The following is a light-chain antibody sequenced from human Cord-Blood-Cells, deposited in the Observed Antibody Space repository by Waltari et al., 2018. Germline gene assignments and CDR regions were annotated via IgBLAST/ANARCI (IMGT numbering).Light chain of an antibody. J-gene: IGLJ2*01. Sequence: QSALTQPASVSGSPGQSIPISCTGTSSDVGSYNLVSWYQQHTGKAPKLMIYEVSKRPSGVSNRFCGSKSGNTASLTTSGLQAEDEADYYGCSDAGSSTLDVVFGGGTKLTVL. CDR3: CSDAGSSTLDVV. V-gene: IGLV2-23*02. CDR2: EVS. CDR1: SSDVGSYNL.